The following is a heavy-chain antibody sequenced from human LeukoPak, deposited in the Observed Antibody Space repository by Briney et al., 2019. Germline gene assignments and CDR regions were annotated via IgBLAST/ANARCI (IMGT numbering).Heavy chain of an antibody. J-gene: IGHJ3*02. V-gene: IGHV4-38-2*01. CDR3: VRTQGGTAFDI. CDR2: IYHSGST. CDR1: GFSISSGYY. Sequence: SETLSLTCAVSGFSISSGYYWGWFRRPPGKGLEWIANIYHSGSTYYNPSLKSRITISVDTSKNQFSLKLSSVTAADTAVYYCVRTQGGTAFDIWGQGTMVTVSS. D-gene: IGHD1-26*01.